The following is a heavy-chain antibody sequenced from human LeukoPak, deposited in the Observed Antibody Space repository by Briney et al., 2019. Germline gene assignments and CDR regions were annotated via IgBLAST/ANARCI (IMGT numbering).Heavy chain of an antibody. CDR2: IKQDGSEK. J-gene: IGHJ4*02. Sequence: PGGSLRLSCAASGFSFSSYWMSWVREAPGKGLEWVANIKQDGSEKYYVDSVKGRFTISRDNAKNSLYLQMNSLRAEDTAVYYCARDPRITQLGTTTPYWGQGTLVTVSS. CDR1: GFSFSSYW. CDR3: ARDPRITQLGTTTPY. D-gene: IGHD7-27*01. V-gene: IGHV3-7*03.